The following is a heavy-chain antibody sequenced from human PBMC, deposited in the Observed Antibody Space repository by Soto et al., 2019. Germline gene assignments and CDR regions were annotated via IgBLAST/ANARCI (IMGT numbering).Heavy chain of an antibody. CDR2: IYYSGST. J-gene: IGHJ6*02. CDR3: ARALWHYGSGSYYSPDYYGMDV. D-gene: IGHD3-10*01. CDR1: GGSISSGGYY. Sequence: SETQSLTCTVSGGSISSGGYYWSWIRQHPGKGLEWIGYIYYSGSTYYNPSLKSRVTISVDTSKNQFSLKLSSVTAADTAVYYCARALWHYGSGSYYSPDYYGMDVWGQGTTVTVSS. V-gene: IGHV4-31*03.